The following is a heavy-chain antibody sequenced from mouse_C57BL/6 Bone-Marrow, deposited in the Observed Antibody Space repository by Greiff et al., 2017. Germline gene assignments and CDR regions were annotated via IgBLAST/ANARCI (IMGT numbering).Heavy chain of an antibody. Sequence: QVQLQQSGAELVKPGASVKLSCKASGSTFTSYWMQWVKQRPGQGLEWIGEIDPSDSYPNSNQKFKGKATWTVDTSSSTAYMQLSSLTSEDSAVYYCARRYGFDYWGQGTTLTVSS. CDR1: GSTFTSYW. CDR3: ARRYGFDY. J-gene: IGHJ2*01. D-gene: IGHD1-1*02. CDR2: IDPSDSYP. V-gene: IGHV1-50*01.